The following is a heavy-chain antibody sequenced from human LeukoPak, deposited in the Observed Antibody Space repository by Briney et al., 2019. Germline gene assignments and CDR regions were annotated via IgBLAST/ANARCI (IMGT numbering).Heavy chain of an antibody. V-gene: IGHV5-51*01. CDR2: IYPGDSDT. Sequence: GEARKISCQGSGYSFTRYWIGWVRQMPGKGLEWMGIIYPGDSDTRYSPSFQGQVTISADKSISTAYLQWSSLKASDTAMYYCARQLCSGGRCYYAMDVWGQGTTVTVSS. CDR1: GYSFTRYW. D-gene: IGHD2-15*01. J-gene: IGHJ6*02. CDR3: ARQLCSGGRCYYAMDV.